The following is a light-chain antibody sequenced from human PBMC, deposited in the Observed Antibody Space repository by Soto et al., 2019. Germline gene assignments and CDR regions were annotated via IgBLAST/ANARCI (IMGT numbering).Light chain of an antibody. CDR3: QQYGDSPFT. CDR1: QSVTINY. V-gene: IGKV3-20*01. Sequence: EVVLTQSPGTLSLSPGDTATLSCRASQSVTINYLAWYQQKPGQTPRLLIYAASTRASGIPDRFSGSGSGTEFALTISRLEPEDFALYYCQQYGDSPFTFGPGTRVDMK. CDR2: AAS. J-gene: IGKJ3*01.